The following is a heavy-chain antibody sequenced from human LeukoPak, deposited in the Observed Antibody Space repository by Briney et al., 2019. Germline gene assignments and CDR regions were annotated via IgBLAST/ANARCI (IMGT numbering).Heavy chain of an antibody. J-gene: IGHJ4*02. V-gene: IGHV3-21*01. CDR1: GFTFGSSA. D-gene: IGHD2-2*01. CDR3: ARGACGSTSCYFDS. CDR2: ISGSSSYI. Sequence: GGSLRLSCAASGFTFGSSAMSWVRQAPGKGLEWVPSISGSSSYIYYADSVKGRFTISRDNAKNSLYLQMNSLRAEDTALYTCARGACGSTSCYFDSWGQGTLVTVSS.